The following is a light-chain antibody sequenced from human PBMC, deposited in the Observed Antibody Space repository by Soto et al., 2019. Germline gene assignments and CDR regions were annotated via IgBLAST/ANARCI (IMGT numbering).Light chain of an antibody. CDR3: AAWDDSLESVV. J-gene: IGLJ2*01. V-gene: IGLV1-47*02. CDR1: RSNIGSDY. Sequence: QSVLIQPPSASGTPGQTVTISCSGSRSNIGSDYVYWYQQLPGTAPKLLIYTDNQRPSGVPDRFSASKSGTSGSLAISGLRSEDEAEYFCAAWDDSLESVVFGGGTKVTVL. CDR2: TDN.